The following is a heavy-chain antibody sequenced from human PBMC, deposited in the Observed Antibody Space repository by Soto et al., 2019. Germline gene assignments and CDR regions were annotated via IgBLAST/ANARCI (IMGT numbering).Heavy chain of an antibody. CDR1: GGTFNTYP. Sequence: SVKVSCKTSGGTFNTYPISWVRQAPGQGLEWMGTIIPILDIANYAQKLQGRVTMTTDTSTSTAYTELRSLRSDDTAVYYCATCSGGSCYWTRTFDYWGQGTLVTVSS. D-gene: IGHD2-15*01. CDR2: IIPILDIA. V-gene: IGHV1-69*02. CDR3: ATCSGGSCYWTRTFDY. J-gene: IGHJ4*02.